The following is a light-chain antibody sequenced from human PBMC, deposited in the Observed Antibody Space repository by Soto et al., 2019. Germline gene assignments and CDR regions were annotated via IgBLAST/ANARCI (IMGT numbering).Light chain of an antibody. V-gene: IGKV4-1*01. CDR1: QSVLYSSNNKNY. Sequence: DIVMTQSPDSLAVSLGERATINCKSSQSVLYSSNNKNYLAWYQQKPGQPPKLLIYWASTRESGVPDRFSGSGSGTDFTLTISSLQAEDVAVYYCQQYYSIPPTFGGGTKVDIK. J-gene: IGKJ4*01. CDR2: WAS. CDR3: QQYYSIPPT.